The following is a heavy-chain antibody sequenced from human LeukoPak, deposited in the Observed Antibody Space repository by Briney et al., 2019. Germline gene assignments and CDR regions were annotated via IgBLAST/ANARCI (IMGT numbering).Heavy chain of an antibody. J-gene: IGHJ5*02. D-gene: IGHD1-26*01. Sequence: PGGSLRLSCAASGFTFSSYSMNWVRQAPGKGLEWVSAISSSGGSTYYADSVKGRFTISRDNSKNTLYLQMNSLRAEDTAVYYCAKDRSIVGAPWYWFDPWGQGTLVTVSS. CDR3: AKDRSIVGAPWYWFDP. CDR1: GFTFSSYS. CDR2: ISSSGGST. V-gene: IGHV3-23*01.